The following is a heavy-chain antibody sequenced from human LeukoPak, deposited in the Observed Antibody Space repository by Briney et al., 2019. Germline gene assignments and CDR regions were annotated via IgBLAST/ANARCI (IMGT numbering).Heavy chain of an antibody. CDR2: ISSSSSYI. V-gene: IGHV3-21*01. D-gene: IGHD3-3*01. J-gene: IGHJ6*03. CDR3: ARDSGITIFGVVTYYYYYMDV. CDR1: GFTFSSYS. Sequence: PGGSLRLSCAASGFTFSSYSMNWVRQAPGKGLEWVSSISSSSSYIYYADSVKGRFTISRDNAKNSLYLQMNSPRAEDTAVYYCARDSGITIFGVVTYYYYYMDVWGKGTTVTVSS.